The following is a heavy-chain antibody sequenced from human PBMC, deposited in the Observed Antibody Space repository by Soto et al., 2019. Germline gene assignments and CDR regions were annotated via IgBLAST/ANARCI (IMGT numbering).Heavy chain of an antibody. V-gene: IGHV1-18*01. CDR2: ISAYNGNT. D-gene: IGHD5-12*01. CDR1: GYTFTXYG. CDR3: ARDEEWLRLFDY. J-gene: IGHJ4*02. Sequence: KVSCKASGYTFTXYGISWVRQAPGQGLERMGWISAYNGNTNYAQKLQGRVTMTTDTSTSTAYMELRSLRSDVTAVYYCARDEEWLRLFDYWGQGTLVTVSS.